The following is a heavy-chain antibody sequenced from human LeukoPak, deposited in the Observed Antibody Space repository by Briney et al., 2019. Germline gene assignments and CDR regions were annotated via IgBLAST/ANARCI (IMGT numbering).Heavy chain of an antibody. CDR1: GFTLSASR. CDR3: VRVGESGSAAV. Sequence: GGSLRLSCAASGFTLSASRMRWVRQAPIKGLEWVATINEDGSQKFYLDSVRGRFTISRDNAENSVFLQMNSLRVEDAAVYYCVRVGESGSAAVWGQGTTVTVSS. CDR2: INEDGSQK. J-gene: IGHJ6*02. D-gene: IGHD1-26*01. V-gene: IGHV3-7*01.